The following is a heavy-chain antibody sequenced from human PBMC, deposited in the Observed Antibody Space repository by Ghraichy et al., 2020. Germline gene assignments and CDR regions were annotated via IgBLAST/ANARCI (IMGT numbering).Heavy chain of an antibody. CDR2: INHSGAT. D-gene: IGHD3-9*01. V-gene: IGHV4-34*01. Sequence: SQTLSLTCSIYGASFSGYYWSWIRQSPGKGLEWIGEINHSGATNYNPSLKSRVTISEDTSKNHFSLTLTSVTAADTAVYYCARGQYYDVLTGRFYNWFDPWGQGTLVTVSA. CDR3: ARGQYYDVLTGRFYNWFDP. CDR1: GASFSGYY. J-gene: IGHJ5*02.